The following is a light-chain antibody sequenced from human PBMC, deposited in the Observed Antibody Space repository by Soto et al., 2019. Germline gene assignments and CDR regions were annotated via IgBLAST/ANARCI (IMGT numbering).Light chain of an antibody. Sequence: QSALTQPASVSGSPGQSITISCTGTSSDVGGYNYVSWYQQHPGKAPKLMIYEVSNRPSGVSNRFSGSKSGNTASLTISGPQTDDEADYYCSSFTSINTWVFGGGTKLTVL. J-gene: IGLJ3*02. V-gene: IGLV2-14*01. CDR1: SSDVGGYNY. CDR3: SSFTSINTWV. CDR2: EVS.